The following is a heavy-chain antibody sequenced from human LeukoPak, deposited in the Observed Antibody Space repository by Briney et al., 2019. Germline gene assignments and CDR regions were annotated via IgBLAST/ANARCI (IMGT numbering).Heavy chain of an antibody. CDR1: GGTFNTYG. V-gene: IGHV1-69*13. CDR2: IIPILGAV. Sequence: GASVKVSCKASGGTFNTYGISWVRQAPGQGLEWMGGIIPILGAVNYAQKFQGRVTITADESTNTAYMELSSLRPEDTAVYYCARVVADFWSGFGAYYYYKDVWGKGTTVTVSS. J-gene: IGHJ6*03. D-gene: IGHD3-3*01. CDR3: ARVVADFWSGFGAYYYYKDV.